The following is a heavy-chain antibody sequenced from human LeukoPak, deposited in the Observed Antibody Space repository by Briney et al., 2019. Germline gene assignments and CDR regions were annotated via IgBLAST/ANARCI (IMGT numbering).Heavy chain of an antibody. CDR2: ISAYNGNT. CDR1: GYTFTSYG. CDR3: ARGLLSEYSSSVFGIDY. J-gene: IGHJ4*02. Sequence: VASVKVSCKASGYTFTSYGISWVRQAPGQGLEWMGWISAYNGNTNYAQKLQGRVTMTTDTSTSTAYMELRSLRSDDTAVYYCARGLLSEYSSSVFGIDYWGQGTLVTVSS. D-gene: IGHD6-6*01. V-gene: IGHV1-18*01.